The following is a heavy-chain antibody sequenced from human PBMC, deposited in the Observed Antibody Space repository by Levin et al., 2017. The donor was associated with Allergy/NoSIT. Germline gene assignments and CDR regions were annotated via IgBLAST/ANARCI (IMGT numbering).Heavy chain of an antibody. Sequence: SETLSLTCTVSGGSISSSSYYWGWIRQPPGKGLEWIGSIYYSGSTYYNPSLKSRVTISVDTSKNQFSLKLSSVTAADTAVYYCARHIIPRGWPDYWGQGTLVTVSS. CDR2: IYYSGST. CDR1: GGSISSSSYY. V-gene: IGHV4-39*01. D-gene: IGHD6-19*01. CDR3: ARHIIPRGWPDY. J-gene: IGHJ4*02.